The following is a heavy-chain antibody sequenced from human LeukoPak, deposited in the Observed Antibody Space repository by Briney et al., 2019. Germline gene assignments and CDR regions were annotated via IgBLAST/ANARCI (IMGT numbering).Heavy chain of an antibody. V-gene: IGHV4-30-4*08. CDR2: IYYSGST. Sequence: LRLSCAASGFTFSSYAMSWVRQAPGKGLEWIGYIYYSGSTYYNPSLKSRVTISVDTSKNQFSLKLSSVTAADTAVYYCARVDYCSSTSCSERWGQGTLVTVSS. CDR1: GFTFSSYA. CDR3: ARVDYCSSTSCSER. J-gene: IGHJ4*02. D-gene: IGHD2-2*01.